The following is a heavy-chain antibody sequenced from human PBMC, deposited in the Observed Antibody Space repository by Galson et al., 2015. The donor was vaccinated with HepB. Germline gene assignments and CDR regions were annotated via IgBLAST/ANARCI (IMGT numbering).Heavy chain of an antibody. CDR1: GGTFSSYA. Sequence: SVKVSCKASGGTFSSYAISWVRQAPGQGLEWMGRIIPILGIANYAQKFQGRVTITAEKSTSTAYMELSSLRSEDTAVYYCARVGSDWIYVDFYYYYGMDVSGQGTPVTASS. CDR3: ARVGSDWIYVDFYYYYGMDV. CDR2: IIPILGIA. V-gene: IGHV1-69*04. D-gene: IGHD1-7*01. J-gene: IGHJ6*02.